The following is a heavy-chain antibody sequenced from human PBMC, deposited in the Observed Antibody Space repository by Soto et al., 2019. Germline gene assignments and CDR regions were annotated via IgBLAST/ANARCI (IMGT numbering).Heavy chain of an antibody. CDR2: IYYSGST. CDR3: ARARKQWLAYDFDY. D-gene: IGHD6-19*01. Sequence: SETLSLTCTVSGGSISSGGYYWSWIRQHPGKGLEWIGYIYYSGSTYYNPSLKSRVTISVDTSKNQFSLKLSSVTAADTAVYYCARARKQWLAYDFDYWGQGTLVTVSS. CDR1: GGSISSGGYY. J-gene: IGHJ4*02. V-gene: IGHV4-31*03.